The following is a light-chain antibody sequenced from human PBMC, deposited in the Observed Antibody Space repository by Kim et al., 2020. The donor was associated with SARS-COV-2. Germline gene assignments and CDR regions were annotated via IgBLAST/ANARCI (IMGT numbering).Light chain of an antibody. CDR3: QQRRSSPLT. CDR2: GAS. V-gene: IGKV3-20*01. Sequence: EIVLTQSPATVSLSPGDRATLSCRASHSVSSFYLAWYQQKPGQAPRLLIYGASSRATGIPDRFSGSGSRTDFTLTISRLEPEDVAVYYCQQRRSSPLTFGGGTRVEIK. CDR1: HSVSSFY. J-gene: IGKJ5*01.